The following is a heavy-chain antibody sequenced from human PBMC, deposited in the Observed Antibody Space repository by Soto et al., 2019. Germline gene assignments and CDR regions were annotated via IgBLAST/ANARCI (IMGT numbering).Heavy chain of an antibody. D-gene: IGHD1-20*01. CDR3: ARELSNWNPRGGYYYYYGMDV. CDR2: IGTAGDT. CDR1: GFTFSSYD. J-gene: IGHJ6*02. Sequence: GGSLRLSCAASGFTFSSYDMHWVRQATGKGLEWVSAIGTAGDTYYPGSVKGRFTISRENAKNSLYLQMNSLRAGDTAVYYCARELSNWNPRGGYYYYYGMDVWGQGTTVTVSS. V-gene: IGHV3-13*01.